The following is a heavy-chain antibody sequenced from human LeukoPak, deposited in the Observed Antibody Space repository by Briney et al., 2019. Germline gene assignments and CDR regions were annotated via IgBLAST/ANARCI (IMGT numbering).Heavy chain of an antibody. CDR1: GYTFTGYY. V-gene: IGHV1-2*02. D-gene: IGHD6-13*01. CDR2: INPNSGGT. Sequence: ASVTVSCKASGYTFTGYYVHWVRQAPGQGLDWMGWINPNSGGTNYAQKFQGRVTMTRDTSISTAYMELSSLRSDDTAVYYCARGAAAGTVDYWGQGTLVTVSS. CDR3: ARGAAAGTVDY. J-gene: IGHJ4*02.